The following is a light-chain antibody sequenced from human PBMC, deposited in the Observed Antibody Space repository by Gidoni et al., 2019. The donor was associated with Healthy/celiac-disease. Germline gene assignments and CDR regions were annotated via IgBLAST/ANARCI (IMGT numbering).Light chain of an antibody. Sequence: DIQMTQSPSTLSASVGDRVTITCRASQSISSWLAWYQQKPGKAPKLLIYKASSLESGFASRFSGSGSGTEFTLTISSRQPDDFATYYCQQYNSYKVTFGQGTRLEIK. CDR3: QQYNSYKVT. CDR1: QSISSW. V-gene: IGKV1-5*03. CDR2: KAS. J-gene: IGKJ5*01.